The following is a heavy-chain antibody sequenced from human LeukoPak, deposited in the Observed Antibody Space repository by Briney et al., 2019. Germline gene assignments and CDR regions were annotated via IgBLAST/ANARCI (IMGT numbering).Heavy chain of an antibody. J-gene: IGHJ4*02. CDR1: GFTFSSYW. V-gene: IGHV3-74*01. Sequence: GGSLRLSCAASGFTFSSYWMHWVRQAPGKGLVWVSRINSDGSSTSYADSVKGRFTISRDNAKNTLYLQMNSLRAEDTAVYYCSLYCSSTSCSDYWGQGTLVTVSS. CDR3: SLYCSSTSCSDY. D-gene: IGHD2-2*01. CDR2: INSDGSST.